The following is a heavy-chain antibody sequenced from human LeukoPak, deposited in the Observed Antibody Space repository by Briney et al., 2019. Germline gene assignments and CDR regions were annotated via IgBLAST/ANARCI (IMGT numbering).Heavy chain of an antibody. CDR3: AKGGRVPVTIFGVVTTLGDHYYYMDV. D-gene: IGHD3-3*01. Sequence: ASVKVSCKASGDNFSSYVITWVRQAPGQGLEWMGWINPNNGGTSYAQKFQGRVTMTRDMSITTSYMELPSLTSDDTAVYYCAKGGRVPVTIFGVVTTLGDHYYYMDVWGKGTTVTVSS. CDR2: INPNNGGT. J-gene: IGHJ6*03. V-gene: IGHV1-2*02. CDR1: GDNFSSYV.